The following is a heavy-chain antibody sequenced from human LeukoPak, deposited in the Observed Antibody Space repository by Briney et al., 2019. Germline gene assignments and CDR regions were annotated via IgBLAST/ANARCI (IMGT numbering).Heavy chain of an antibody. CDR1: GGSISSYY. D-gene: IGHD2-2*01. CDR3: ARGIVVPAAPRGWYFDL. Sequence: PSETLSLTCTVSGGSISSYYWSWIRQPPGKGLEWIGYIYYSGSTYYNPSLKSRVTISVDRSKNQFSLKLSSVTAADTAVYYCARGIVVPAAPRGWYFDLWGRGTLVTVSS. J-gene: IGHJ2*01. CDR2: IYYSGST. V-gene: IGHV4-59*12.